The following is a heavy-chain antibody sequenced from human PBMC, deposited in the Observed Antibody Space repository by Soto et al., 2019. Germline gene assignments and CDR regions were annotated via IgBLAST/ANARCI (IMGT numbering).Heavy chain of an antibody. CDR3: ARGNTSSWYVYWFDP. CDR2: IYSGGST. CDR1: GFTVSSNY. Sequence: PAGSLRLSCAASGFTVSSNYMSWVRQAPGKGLEWVSVIYSGGSTYYADSVKGRFTISRDNSKNTLYLQMNSLRAEDTAVYYCARGNTSSWYVYWFDPWGKGTLVTVPS. V-gene: IGHV3-53*01. J-gene: IGHJ5*02. D-gene: IGHD6-13*01.